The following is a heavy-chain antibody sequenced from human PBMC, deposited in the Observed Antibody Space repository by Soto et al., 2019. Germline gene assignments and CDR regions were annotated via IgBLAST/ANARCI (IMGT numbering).Heavy chain of an antibody. CDR1: GFTVSSNY. V-gene: IGHV3-66*01. CDR2: IYSGGST. Sequence: GGSLRLSCAASGFTVSSNYMSWVRQAPGKGLEWVSVIYSGGSTYYADSVKGRFTISRDNSKNTLYLQMNSLRAEDTAVYYCASDPYCGGDCYSHYWGQGTLVTVSS. J-gene: IGHJ4*02. D-gene: IGHD2-21*02. CDR3: ASDPYCGGDCYSHY.